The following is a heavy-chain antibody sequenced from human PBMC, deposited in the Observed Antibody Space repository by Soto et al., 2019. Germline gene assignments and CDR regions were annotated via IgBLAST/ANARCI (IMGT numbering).Heavy chain of an antibody. J-gene: IGHJ4*02. CDR1: GVSISSGGYY. D-gene: IGHD4-17*01. V-gene: IGHV4-31*03. CDR3: ASVDYGDSVAHY. Sequence: SETLSLTCTVSGVSISSGGYYWSWIRQHPGKGLEWIGYIYYSGSTYYTPYRKSRVTISVDTSKNHFSLKLSSVTAADTDVYYCASVDYGDSVAHYWGQGTLVTVSS. CDR2: IYYSGST.